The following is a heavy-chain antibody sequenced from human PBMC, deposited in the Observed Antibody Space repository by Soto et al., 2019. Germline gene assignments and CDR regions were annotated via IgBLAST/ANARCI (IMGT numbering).Heavy chain of an antibody. D-gene: IGHD5-12*01. CDR3: ASAVSYSGYDYYYYGMDV. Sequence: GIIPIFGTANYAQKFQGRVTITADESTSTAYMELSSLRSEDTAVYYCASAVSYSGYDYYYYGMDVWGQGTTVTVSS. V-gene: IGHV1-69*01. J-gene: IGHJ6*02. CDR2: IIPIFGTA.